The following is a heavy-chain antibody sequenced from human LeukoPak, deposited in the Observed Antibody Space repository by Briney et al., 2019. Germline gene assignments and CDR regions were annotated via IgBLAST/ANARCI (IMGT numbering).Heavy chain of an antibody. J-gene: IGHJ3*02. Sequence: PSETLSLTCTVSGGSISSYYWSWIRQPPGKGLEWIGYIYYSGSTNYNPSLKSRVTISVDTSKNQFSLKLSSVTAADTAVYYCARHVYDILTGYKGGDAFDIWGQGTMVTVSS. V-gene: IGHV4-59*08. CDR2: IYYSGST. CDR1: GGSISSYY. D-gene: IGHD3-9*01. CDR3: ARHVYDILTGYKGGDAFDI.